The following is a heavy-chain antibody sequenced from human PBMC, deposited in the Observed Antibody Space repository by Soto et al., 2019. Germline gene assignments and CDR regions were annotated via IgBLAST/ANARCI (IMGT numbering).Heavy chain of an antibody. CDR3: ARGAFDRSGTYLAGWFDP. CDR1: GYSFTDHY. Sequence: QVQLVQSGAEVKKPGASVKISCKASGYSFTDHYIHWIRQAPGQGLEWMGWISPNDGGTKYAQKFQDRINMTRDTSITTAYMDLSRLRSDDTAVYYCARGAFDRSGTYLAGWFDPWGQGTLVTVSS. J-gene: IGHJ5*02. V-gene: IGHV1-2*02. CDR2: ISPNDGGT. D-gene: IGHD3-22*01.